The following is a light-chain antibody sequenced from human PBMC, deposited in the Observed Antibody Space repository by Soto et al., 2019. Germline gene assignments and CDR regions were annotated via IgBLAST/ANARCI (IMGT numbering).Light chain of an antibody. J-gene: IGLJ3*02. V-gene: IGLV7-46*01. CDR1: TGTVTSDHY. Sequence: QAVVTQETSMSVSPGGTVTLTCGSSTGTVTSDHYPYWFQQKPGQAPRTLIYDTSNKQSWTPARFSGSLLGGKAALTLSGAQPEDEADYYCLLPYSDAGVFGGGTKLTVL. CDR3: LLPYSDAGV. CDR2: DTS.